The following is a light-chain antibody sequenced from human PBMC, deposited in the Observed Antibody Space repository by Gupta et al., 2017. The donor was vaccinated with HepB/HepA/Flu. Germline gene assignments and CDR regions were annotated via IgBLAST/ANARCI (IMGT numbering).Light chain of an antibody. V-gene: IGKV3-11*01. CDR1: QSVSSY. Sequence: EIVLTQSPATLSLSPGERATLSCRASQSVSSYLAWYQQKPGQAPRLLIYDASNMATGIPARFSGSGYGTDFTLTSSSREQEDFAVYYCQQHSNWPLFTFGHGTKVDIK. CDR3: QQHSNWPLFT. J-gene: IGKJ3*01. CDR2: DAS.